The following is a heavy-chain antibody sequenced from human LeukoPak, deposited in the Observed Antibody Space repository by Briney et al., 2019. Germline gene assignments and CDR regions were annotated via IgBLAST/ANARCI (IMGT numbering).Heavy chain of an antibody. V-gene: IGHV4-34*01. CDR1: GGSFSGYY. D-gene: IGHD1-26*01. CDR3: ARVRSGSNDY. Sequence: SETLSLTCAVYGGSFSGYYWSWIRQPPGKGLEWIGEINHSGSTNYNPSLKSRVTISVDTSKNQFSLKLSSVTAADTAVYYCARVRSGSNDYWGQGTLVTVSS. J-gene: IGHJ4*02. CDR2: INHSGST.